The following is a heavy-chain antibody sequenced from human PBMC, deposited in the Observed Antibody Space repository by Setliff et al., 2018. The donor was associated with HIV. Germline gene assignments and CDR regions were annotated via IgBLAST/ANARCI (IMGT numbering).Heavy chain of an antibody. Sequence: GGSLRLSCAASGFTFSSYAMTWVRQAPGKGLEWVSAIIGSGVNTYYVDSVKGRFTISRDNSKNTLYLQMNSLRVEETAVYHCAKFSGRYTYRKFIDSWGQGTLVTVSS. CDR2: IIGSGVNT. J-gene: IGHJ4*02. CDR1: GFTFSSYA. D-gene: IGHD1-26*01. CDR3: AKFSGRYTYRKFIDS. V-gene: IGHV3-23*01.